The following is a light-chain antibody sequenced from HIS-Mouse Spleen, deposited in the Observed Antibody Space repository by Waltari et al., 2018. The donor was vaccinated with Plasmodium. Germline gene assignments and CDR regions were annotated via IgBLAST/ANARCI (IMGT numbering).Light chain of an antibody. CDR1: SSNIGSNT. V-gene: IGLV1-44*01. Sequence: QSVLTQPPSASGTPGQRVPISCSGSSSNIGSNTVNWYQQPPGTAPKLLIYSNNQRPSGVPDRFSGSSSGTMATLTISGAQVEDEADYYCYSTDSSGNHRVFGGGTKLTVL. CDR2: SNN. CDR3: YSTDSSGNHRV. J-gene: IGLJ3*02.